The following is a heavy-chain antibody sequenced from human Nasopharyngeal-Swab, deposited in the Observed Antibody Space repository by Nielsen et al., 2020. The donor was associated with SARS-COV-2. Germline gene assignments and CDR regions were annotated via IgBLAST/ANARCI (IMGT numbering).Heavy chain of an antibody. V-gene: IGHV3-48*03. CDR2: ISSSGSTI. D-gene: IGHD2-21*01. J-gene: IGHJ6*02. CDR3: ARVPALIPYYYYGMDV. CDR1: GFTFSSYE. Sequence: SLKISCAASGFTFSSYEMNWVRQAPGKGLEWVSYISSSGSTIYYADSVKGRFTISRDNAKNSLYLQMNSLRAEDTAVYYCARVPALIPYYYYGMDVWGQGTTVTVSS.